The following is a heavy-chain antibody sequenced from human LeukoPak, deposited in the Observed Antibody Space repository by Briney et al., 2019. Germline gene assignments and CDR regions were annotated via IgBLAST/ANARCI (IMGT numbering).Heavy chain of an antibody. J-gene: IGHJ6*03. CDR2: IYTSGST. V-gene: IGHV4-61*02. CDR1: GGSISSGSYY. CDR3: ARERFGHDLGYYYYYMDV. D-gene: IGHD1-1*01. Sequence: SETLSLTCTVSGGSISSGSYYWSWIRQPAGKGLEWIGRIYTSGSTNYNPSLKSRVTISVDTSKNQFSLKLSSVTAADTAVYYCARERFGHDLGYYYYYMDVWGKGTTVIVSS.